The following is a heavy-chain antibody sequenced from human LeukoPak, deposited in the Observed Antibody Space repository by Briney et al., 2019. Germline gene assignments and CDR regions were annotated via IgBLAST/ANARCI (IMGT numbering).Heavy chain of an antibody. J-gene: IGHJ6*02. D-gene: IGHD6-13*01. CDR2: ISNTGGST. CDR3: AKEVKAAAGGISYYYYGMDV. Sequence: GGSLRLSCAASGFIFSSYAMSWVRQAPGKGLEWVSAISNTGGSTHYADSVKGRFTISRDNSKNALYLQMTSLRAEDTAVYYCAKEVKAAAGGISYYYYGMDVWGQGTTVTVSS. V-gene: IGHV3-23*01. CDR1: GFIFSSYA.